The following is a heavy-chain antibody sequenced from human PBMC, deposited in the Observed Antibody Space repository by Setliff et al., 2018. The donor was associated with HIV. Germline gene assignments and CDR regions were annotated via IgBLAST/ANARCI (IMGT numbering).Heavy chain of an antibody. V-gene: IGHV4-39*01. CDR1: GGSISTGSYY. D-gene: IGHD3-22*01. Sequence: PSETLSLTCTVSGGSISTGSYYWGWIRQPPGKGLESIGSLYYSGSTSYNPSLQSRVTISVDTSKNQFSLRLTSVTAADTAVYFCATSSSSLHNWFDSWGRGTPVTVSS. CDR3: ATSSSSLHNWFDS. J-gene: IGHJ5*01. CDR2: LYYSGST.